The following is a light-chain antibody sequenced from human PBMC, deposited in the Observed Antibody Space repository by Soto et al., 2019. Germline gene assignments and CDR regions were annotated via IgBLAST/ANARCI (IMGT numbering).Light chain of an antibody. CDR1: SSDVGGYNY. CDR2: EVS. V-gene: IGLV2-14*01. Sequence: QSALTQPASVSGSPGQSITISCTGTSSDVGGYNYVSWYQQHPGKAPKLMIYEVSNRPSGVSNRFSGSKSGSTASLTISGLQAEDEADYYCSSYTSSNTGVFGEGTKLTVL. CDR3: SSYTSSNTGV. J-gene: IGLJ3*02.